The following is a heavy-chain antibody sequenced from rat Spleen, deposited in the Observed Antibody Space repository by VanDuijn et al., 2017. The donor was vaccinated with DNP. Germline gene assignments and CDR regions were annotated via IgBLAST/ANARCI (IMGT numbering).Heavy chain of an antibody. J-gene: IGHJ4*01. CDR2: ISYSGST. D-gene: IGHD1-12*02. V-gene: IGHV3-1*01. Sequence: EVQLQESGPGLVKPSQSLSLTCSVTGFSITSYYWGWIRKFPGNRMEWIGRISYSGSTSYNPSLKSRISITRDTSKNQFFLQLNSVTTEDTATYYCASYYYDGYYAMDAWGQGTSVTVSS. CDR3: ASYYYDGYYAMDA. CDR1: GFSITSYY.